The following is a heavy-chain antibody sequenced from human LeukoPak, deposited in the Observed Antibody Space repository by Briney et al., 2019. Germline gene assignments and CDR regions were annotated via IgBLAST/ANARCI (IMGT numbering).Heavy chain of an antibody. D-gene: IGHD6-19*01. CDR3: AKLPVFLGGWYDY. V-gene: IGHV3-23*01. J-gene: IGHJ4*02. Sequence: PGXXLXXSCAASXXXXXTXXMSWXRXAXGXXLXXVXAIGRSAGSTYYADSVKGRFTISRDNSKNTLYLQMNSLRAEDTAVYYCAKLPVFLGGWYDYWGQGTLVTVSS. CDR2: IGRSAGST. CDR1: XXXXXTXX.